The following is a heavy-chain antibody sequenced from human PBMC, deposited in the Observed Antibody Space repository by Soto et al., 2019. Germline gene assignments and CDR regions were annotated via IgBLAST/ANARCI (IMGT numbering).Heavy chain of an antibody. V-gene: IGHV4-34*01. J-gene: IGHJ4*02. CDR3: ARGARETSHFDY. CDR1: GGSFSGYY. CDR2: INHSGST. Sequence: TSETLSLTCAVYGGSFSGYYWSWIRQPPGKGLEWIGEINHSGSTNYNPSLKSRVTISVDTSKNQFSLKLSSVTAADTAVYYCARGARETSHFDYWGQGTLVTVSS.